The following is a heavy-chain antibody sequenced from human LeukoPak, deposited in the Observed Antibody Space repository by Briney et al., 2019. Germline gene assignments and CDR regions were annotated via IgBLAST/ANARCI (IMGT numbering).Heavy chain of an antibody. D-gene: IGHD2-21*01. CDR1: GFTFSSYW. J-gene: IGHJ4*02. Sequence: AGGSLRLSCAASGFTFSSYWMHWVRQAPGKGLVWDSRINSDGSSTSYADSVKGRFTISRDNAKNTLYLQMNSLRAEDTAVYYCARGRLLPYYFDYWGQGTLVTVSS. CDR3: ARGRLLPYYFDY. CDR2: INSDGSST. V-gene: IGHV3-74*01.